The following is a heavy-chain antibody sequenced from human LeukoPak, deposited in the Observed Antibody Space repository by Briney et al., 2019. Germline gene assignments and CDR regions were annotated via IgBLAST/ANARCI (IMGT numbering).Heavy chain of an antibody. V-gene: IGHV3-74*01. CDR1: GFTFSNYW. Sequence: GGSLRLSCAASGFTFSNYWLHWVRQAPGKGLVWVSRINSDGSTTTYADSVKGRFTISRDNAKNSLYLQMNSLRAEDTAVYYCARDPPLGTCSTISCPHLDYWGQGTLVTVSS. D-gene: IGHD2-2*01. CDR3: ARDPPLGTCSTISCPHLDY. CDR2: INSDGSTT. J-gene: IGHJ4*02.